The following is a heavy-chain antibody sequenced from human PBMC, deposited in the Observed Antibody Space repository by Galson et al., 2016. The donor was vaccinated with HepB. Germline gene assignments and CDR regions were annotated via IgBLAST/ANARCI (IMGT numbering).Heavy chain of an antibody. CDR3: ARGDAYNNEIFDY. CDR1: GDSVSSNSAA. V-gene: IGHV6-1*01. CDR2: TYYRSKWYN. D-gene: IGHD5-24*01. Sequence: CAISGDSVSSNSAAWNWIRQSPSRGLEWLGRTYYRSKWYNDYAMSVRSRITINPDTSKNQFSLQLNSVTPEDTAVYYCARGDAYNNEIFDYWGQGTLVTVSS. J-gene: IGHJ4*02.